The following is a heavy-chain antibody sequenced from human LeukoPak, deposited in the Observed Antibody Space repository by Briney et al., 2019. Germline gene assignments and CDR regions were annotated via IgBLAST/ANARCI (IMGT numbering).Heavy chain of an antibody. D-gene: IGHD4-17*01. V-gene: IGHV3-7*05. CDR2: IGQDGSQK. CDR1: GFTFSRFW. J-gene: IGHJ4*02. CDR3: ARRATVREDYFDY. Sequence: GGSLRLSCAASGFTFSRFWMSWVRQAPGKGLEWVANIGQDGSQKEYVDTMKGRFTISRDNAKNSLHLEMNSLRGEDTAVYYCARRATVREDYFDYWGQGTLVTVSS.